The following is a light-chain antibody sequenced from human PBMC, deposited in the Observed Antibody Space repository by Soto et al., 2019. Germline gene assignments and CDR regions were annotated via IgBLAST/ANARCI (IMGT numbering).Light chain of an antibody. J-gene: IGLJ1*01. CDR3: ASWDDSLNGYV. Sequence: QPVLTQPPSASGTPGQRVTISCSGSSSNIGSNPVNWYHQLPGTAPKLLIYSGNQRPSGVPDRFSGSKSGTSASLAISGLQSEDEADYYCASWDDSLNGYVFGTGTKLTVL. V-gene: IGLV1-44*01. CDR2: SGN. CDR1: SSNIGSNP.